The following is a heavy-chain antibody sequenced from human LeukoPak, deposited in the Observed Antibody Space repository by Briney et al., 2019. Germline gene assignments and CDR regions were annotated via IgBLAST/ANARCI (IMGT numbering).Heavy chain of an antibody. CDR1: GFTFSDYY. J-gene: IGHJ3*02. Sequence: GGSLRLSCAASGFTFSDYYMSWIRQAPGKGLEWVSYISSSGSTIYYADSVKGRFTISRDNAKNSLYLQMNSLRAEDTAVYYCAKDRRTYYYDSSGPYDAFDIWGQGTMVTVSS. V-gene: IGHV3-11*01. CDR2: ISSSGSTI. D-gene: IGHD3-22*01. CDR3: AKDRRTYYYDSSGPYDAFDI.